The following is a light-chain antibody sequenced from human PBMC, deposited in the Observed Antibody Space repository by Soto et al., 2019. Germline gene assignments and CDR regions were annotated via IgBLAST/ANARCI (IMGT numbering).Light chain of an antibody. CDR1: NIGSKN. V-gene: IGLV3-9*01. Sequence: SSELTQPPSLSVALGQTARITCAGNNIGSKNVHWYQQKPGQSPVLVIYRDSNRPSGIPERFSGANPGNTATLTISRAQDGDEADYYCQVWDSSTVIFGGGTKLTVL. CDR2: RDS. J-gene: IGLJ2*01. CDR3: QVWDSSTVI.